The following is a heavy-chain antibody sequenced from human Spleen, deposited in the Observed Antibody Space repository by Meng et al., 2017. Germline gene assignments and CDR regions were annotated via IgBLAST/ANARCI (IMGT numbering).Heavy chain of an antibody. CDR1: GFTFSSYA. V-gene: IGHV3-23*01. CDR3: AKDYYSGWSYAFAI. Sequence: GESLKISCAASGFTFSSYAMSWVRQAPGKGLEWVSAISGSGGSTYYADSVKGRFTISRDNSKNTLYLQMNSLRAEDTAVYYCAKDYYSGWSYAFAIWGQGTKVTVSS. J-gene: IGHJ3*02. D-gene: IGHD2-15*01. CDR2: ISGSGGST.